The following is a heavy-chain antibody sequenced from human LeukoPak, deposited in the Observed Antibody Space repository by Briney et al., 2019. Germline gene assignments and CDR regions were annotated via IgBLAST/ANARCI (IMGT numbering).Heavy chain of an antibody. CDR3: ARGFSGSYSSAFDY. CDR1: GGTFSSYA. Sequence: GASVKVSCKASGGTFSSYAISWVRQAPGQGLEWMGGIIPIFGTANYAQKFQGRVTITADKSTSTAYMELSSLRSEDTAVYYCARGFSGSYSSAFDYWGQGTLVTVSS. J-gene: IGHJ4*02. CDR2: IIPIFGTA. V-gene: IGHV1-69*06. D-gene: IGHD1-26*01.